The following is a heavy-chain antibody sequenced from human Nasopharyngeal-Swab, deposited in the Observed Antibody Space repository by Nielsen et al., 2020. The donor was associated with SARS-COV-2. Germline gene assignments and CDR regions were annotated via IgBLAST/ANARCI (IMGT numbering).Heavy chain of an antibody. CDR1: GFTFNYFA. CDR3: TTDYYFDY. J-gene: IGHJ4*02. CDR2: ISRDGDST. V-gene: IGHV3-23*01. Sequence: GESLKISCAASGFTFNYFAMSWVRQPPGKGLEWVAAISRDGDSTFYAGSVKGRFAISRDNSKNTLFLQMNTLRAEDTALYYCTTDYYFDYWGQGTLVTVSS.